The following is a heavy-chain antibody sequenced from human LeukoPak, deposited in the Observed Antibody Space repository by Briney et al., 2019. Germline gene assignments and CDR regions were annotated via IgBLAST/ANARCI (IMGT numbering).Heavy chain of an antibody. V-gene: IGHV4-59*01. D-gene: IGHD5-18*01. CDR3: ARVNTAHHDAFDI. Sequence: SSETLSLTCTVSGGSISSYYWSWIRQPPGKGLEGIGYIYYSGSTNYNPSLKSRVTISVDTSKTHFSLKLSSVTAADTAVYYCARVNTAHHDAFDIWGQGTMVTVSS. J-gene: IGHJ3*02. CDR2: IYYSGST. CDR1: GGSISSYY.